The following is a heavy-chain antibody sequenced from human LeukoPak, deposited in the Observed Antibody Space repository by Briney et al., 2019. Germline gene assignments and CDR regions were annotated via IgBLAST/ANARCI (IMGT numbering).Heavy chain of an antibody. CDR2: ISSSSSYI. D-gene: IGHD6-13*01. V-gene: IGHV3-21*01. Sequence: GGALRLSCAASRFTFSSYSMNWVRQAPGKGLEWVSSISSSSSYIYYADSVKGRFTISRDNAKNSLYLQMNSLRDEDTAVYYCATPLYSNSWYWGQGTLVTVSS. CDR1: RFTFSSYS. J-gene: IGHJ4*02. CDR3: ATPLYSNSWY.